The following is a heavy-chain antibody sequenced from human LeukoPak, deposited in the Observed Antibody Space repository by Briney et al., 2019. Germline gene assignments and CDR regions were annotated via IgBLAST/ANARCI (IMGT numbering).Heavy chain of an antibody. J-gene: IGHJ3*02. Sequence: GASVKSSCKASGYTFTSYDTNWVRQATGQGREWMGWMNPNSGNTGYAQKFKGTGTMTRNTSISTAYMELSSLRSENTAVYYGAISSPAGYSSGWLRIWGQGTMVTVSS. D-gene: IGHD6-19*01. V-gene: IGHV1-8*01. CDR2: MNPNSGNT. CDR3: AISSPAGYSSGWLRI. CDR1: GYTFTSYD.